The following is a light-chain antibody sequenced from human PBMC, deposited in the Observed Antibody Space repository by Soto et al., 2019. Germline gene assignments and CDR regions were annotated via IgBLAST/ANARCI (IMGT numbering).Light chain of an antibody. CDR3: SSYTRSSTLDV. Sequence: QSALTQPASVSGSPGQSITISCTGTSSDVGGYNYVSWYQQHPGKAPKLIIYDVTNRPSGVSHRFSGSKSGDTASLTISGLQAEHEADYYCSSYTRSSTLDVFGTGTKLTVL. CDR2: DVT. V-gene: IGLV2-14*01. J-gene: IGLJ1*01. CDR1: SSDVGGYNY.